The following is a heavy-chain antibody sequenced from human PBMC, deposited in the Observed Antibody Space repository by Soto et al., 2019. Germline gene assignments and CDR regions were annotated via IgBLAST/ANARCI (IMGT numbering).Heavy chain of an antibody. CDR1: GGSISSSNW. Sequence: QVQLQESGPGLVKPSGTLSLTCAVSGGSISSSNWWSWVRQPPGKGLEWIGEIYHSGSTNYNPSRTRRVAISVDQSKHQFSLQLSSVTGAATAVHYGARFAYCSSTSCYVCGMDVWGQGTTVTVSS. V-gene: IGHV4-4*02. D-gene: IGHD2-2*01. J-gene: IGHJ6*02. CDR3: ARFAYCSSTSCYVCGMDV. CDR2: IYHSGST.